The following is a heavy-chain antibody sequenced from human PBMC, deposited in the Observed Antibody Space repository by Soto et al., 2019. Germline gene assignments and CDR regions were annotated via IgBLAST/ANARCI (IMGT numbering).Heavy chain of an antibody. D-gene: IGHD2-21*01. V-gene: IGHV2-5*02. J-gene: IGHJ6*02. CDR1: GFSLSTTGVG. CDR3: VQSRCGGDCLQSYSSHSYYGLDV. Sequence: QITLKESGPTLVKPTQTLTLTCTFSGFSLSTTGVGVGWIRQPPGKALEWLALIYWDDDKRYNPSLKSRLTITKEPSKNQVVLTMTNMDPVDTATYYCVQSRCGGDCLQSYSSHSYYGLDVWGQGTTVTVSS. CDR2: IYWDDDK.